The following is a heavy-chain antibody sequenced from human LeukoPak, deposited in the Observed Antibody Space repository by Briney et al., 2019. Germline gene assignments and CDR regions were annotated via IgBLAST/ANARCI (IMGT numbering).Heavy chain of an antibody. Sequence: GGSLRLSCAASEFTFSDYSMTWVRQTPGKGLEWLSYISSSSSFIYYADSVKGRFTISRDNAKNSLYLQMNSLRAEDTAVYYCARDAGQWLVGGSFDICGQGTMVTVSS. J-gene: IGHJ3*02. CDR2: ISSSSSFI. CDR3: ARDAGQWLVGGSFDI. D-gene: IGHD6-19*01. V-gene: IGHV3-48*01. CDR1: EFTFSDYS.